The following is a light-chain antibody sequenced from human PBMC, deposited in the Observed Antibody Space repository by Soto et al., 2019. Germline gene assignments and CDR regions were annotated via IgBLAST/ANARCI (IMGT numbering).Light chain of an antibody. Sequence: DIVMTQSPATLSLSPGERATLSCRASLSVSSDLAWYRQKPGQAPRPLIYRAFTRATGIPARFSGSGFGTDFTLTISSLQSEDFAVYYCQQYNNWPLTLGGGTKVDIK. V-gene: IGKV3-15*01. J-gene: IGKJ4*01. CDR3: QQYNNWPLT. CDR2: RAF. CDR1: LSVSSD.